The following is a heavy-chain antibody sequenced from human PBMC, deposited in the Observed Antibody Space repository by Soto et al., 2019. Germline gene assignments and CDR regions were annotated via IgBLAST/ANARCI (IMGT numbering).Heavy chain of an antibody. CDR1: GFTLSSFA. CDR2: INKSGGST. J-gene: IGHJ4*02. D-gene: IGHD1-1*01. V-gene: IGHV3-23*01. Sequence: GGSLRLSCAASGFTLSSFAMSWVRQAPGKGLEWVSTINKSGGSTYYADSVKGRFTISRDNSKNMLFLQINGLRAEDTAVYYCAKDPPTTGTTFDYWGRGTLVTVSS. CDR3: AKDPPTTGTTFDY.